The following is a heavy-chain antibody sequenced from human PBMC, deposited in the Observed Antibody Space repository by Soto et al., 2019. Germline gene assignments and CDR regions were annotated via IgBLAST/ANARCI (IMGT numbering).Heavy chain of an antibody. CDR1: GFTFSDYY. V-gene: IGHV3-11*01. Sequence: PGGSLRLSCAASGFTFSDYYMSWIRQAPGKGLEWVSYISSSGSTIYYADSVKGRFTISRDNAKNSLYPQMNSLRAEDTAVYYCAPGGYCSSTSCRSFDYWGQGTLVTVSS. CDR2: ISSSGSTI. D-gene: IGHD2-2*01. J-gene: IGHJ4*02. CDR3: APGGYCSSTSCRSFDY.